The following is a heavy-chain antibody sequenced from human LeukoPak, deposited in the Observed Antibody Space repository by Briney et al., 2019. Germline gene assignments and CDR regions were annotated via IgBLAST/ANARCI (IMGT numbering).Heavy chain of an antibody. D-gene: IGHD6-13*01. Sequence: ASVKVSCKVSGYTLTELSMHWVRQAPGKGLEWMGGFDPEDGETIYAQKFQGRVTMTEDTSTDTAYMELSSLRSEDTAVYYCATVARYSSSWSFNYWGQGTLVTVSS. CDR1: GYTLTELS. J-gene: IGHJ4*02. V-gene: IGHV1-24*01. CDR2: FDPEDGET. CDR3: ATVARYSSSWSFNY.